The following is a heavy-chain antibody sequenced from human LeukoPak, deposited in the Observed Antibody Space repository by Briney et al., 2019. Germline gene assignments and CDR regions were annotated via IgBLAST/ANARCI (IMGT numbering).Heavy chain of an antibody. J-gene: IGHJ4*02. CDR1: GFTFSDYY. CDR2: MSSSGSTI. D-gene: IGHD6-19*01. Sequence: GGSLRLSCAASGFTFSDYYMSWIRQAPGKGLEWVSYMSSSGSTIYYADSVKGRFTISRDNAKNSLYLQMNSLRAEDTAVYYCARESRQWLVLGGVDYWGQGTLVTVSS. CDR3: ARESRQWLVLGGVDY. V-gene: IGHV3-11*04.